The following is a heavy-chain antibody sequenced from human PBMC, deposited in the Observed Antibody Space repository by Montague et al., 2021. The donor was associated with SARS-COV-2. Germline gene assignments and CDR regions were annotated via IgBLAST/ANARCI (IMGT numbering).Heavy chain of an antibody. V-gene: IGHV4-34*01. J-gene: IGHJ4*02. CDR2: INHSGST. CDR3: ARDSIAAVGTDY. CDR1: GGSFSGYY. Sequence: SETLSLTCAVYGGSFSGYYWSWIRQPPGKGLEWIGEINHSGSTNYNPTLQSRVTISVDTSKNQFSLKLSSVTAADTAVYYCARDSIAAVGTDYWGQGTLVTVSS. D-gene: IGHD6-13*01.